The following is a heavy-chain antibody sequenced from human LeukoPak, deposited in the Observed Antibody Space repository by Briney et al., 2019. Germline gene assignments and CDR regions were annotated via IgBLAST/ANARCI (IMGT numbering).Heavy chain of an antibody. CDR1: GFTFSSYA. V-gene: IGHV3-21*01. J-gene: IGHJ6*02. CDR2: ISSSSSYI. D-gene: IGHD6-13*01. Sequence: GGSLRLSCAASGFTFSSYAMSWVRQAPGEGREWVSSISSSSSYIYYADSVKGRFTISRDNAKNSLYLQMNSLRAEDTAVYYCARDGGYSTPVEIYYYYGMDVWGQGTTVTVSS. CDR3: ARDGGYSTPVEIYYYYGMDV.